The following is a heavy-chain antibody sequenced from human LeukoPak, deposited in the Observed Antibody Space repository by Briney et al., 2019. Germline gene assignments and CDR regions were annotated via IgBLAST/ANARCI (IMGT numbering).Heavy chain of an antibody. CDR3: AKRESYSNSPIDY. D-gene: IGHD6-13*01. CDR1: GFSFSSYA. J-gene: IGHJ4*02. Sequence: GGSLRLSCAASGFSFSSYAMSWVRQAPGKGLEWVSNNSHDGGGKYYADSVKGRFTISRDNSKGTLYLQMSSLRAEDTAIYYCAKRESYSNSPIDYWGQGTLVTVSS. CDR2: NSHDGGGK. V-gene: IGHV3-23*01.